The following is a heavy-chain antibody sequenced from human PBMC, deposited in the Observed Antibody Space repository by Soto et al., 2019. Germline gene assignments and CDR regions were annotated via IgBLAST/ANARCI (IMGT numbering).Heavy chain of an antibody. CDR2: ISGSGGST. CDR3: AKEMWFGPSAGMDV. CDR1: GFTFSSYW. D-gene: IGHD3-10*01. V-gene: IGHV3-23*01. Sequence: PGGSLRLSCAASGFTFSSYWMSWVRQAPGKGLEWVSAISGSGGSTYYADSVKGRFTISRDNSKNTLYLQMNSLRAEDTAVYYCAKEMWFGPSAGMDVWGQGTTVTVSS. J-gene: IGHJ6*02.